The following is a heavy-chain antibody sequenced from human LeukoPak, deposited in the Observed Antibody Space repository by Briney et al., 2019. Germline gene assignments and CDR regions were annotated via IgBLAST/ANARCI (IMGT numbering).Heavy chain of an antibody. CDR3: ARELWELWRGGNDAFDI. D-gene: IGHD1-26*01. V-gene: IGHV1-2*02. J-gene: IGHJ3*02. Sequence: GASVKVSCKASGYTFTRYYMHWVRQAPGQGREWMGWINPNSGGTNYAQKFQGRVTMTRDTSISTAYMELSRLRSDDTAVYYCARELWELWRGGNDAFDIWGQGTMVTVSS. CDR2: INPNSGGT. CDR1: GYTFTRYY.